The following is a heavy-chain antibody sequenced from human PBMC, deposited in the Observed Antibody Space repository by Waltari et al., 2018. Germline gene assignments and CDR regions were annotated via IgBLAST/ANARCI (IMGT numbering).Heavy chain of an antibody. CDR1: GGYFRGYY. V-gene: IGHV4-34*01. CDR2: INHSGST. CDR3: ARGYYYDSSGYDY. Sequence: QVQLQQWGAGLLKPSETLSLTCAVYGGYFRGYYWSWIRQPPGKGLGWIGEINHSGSTNYNPSLKSRVTISVDTSKNQFSLKLSSVTAADTAVYYCARGYYYDSSGYDYWGQGTLVTVSS. D-gene: IGHD3-22*01. J-gene: IGHJ4*02.